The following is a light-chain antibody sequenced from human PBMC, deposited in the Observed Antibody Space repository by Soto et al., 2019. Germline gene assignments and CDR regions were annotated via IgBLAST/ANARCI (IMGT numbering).Light chain of an antibody. Sequence: QSVLTQPPSVSGAPGQRVTISCTGSSSNIGAGYDVHWYQQLPGTAPKLLIYGNSNRPSGVPDRCSGSKSGTSASLAITGLQAEDEADYYCQSYDSSLSGHYVFGTGTKLTVL. CDR3: QSYDSSLSGHYV. CDR2: GNS. J-gene: IGLJ1*01. V-gene: IGLV1-40*01. CDR1: SSNIGAGYD.